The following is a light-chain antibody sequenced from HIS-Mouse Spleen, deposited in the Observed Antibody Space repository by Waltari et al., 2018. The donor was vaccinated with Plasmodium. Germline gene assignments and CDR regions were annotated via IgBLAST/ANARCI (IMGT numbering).Light chain of an antibody. V-gene: IGKV3-20*01. Sequence: EIVLTQSPGTLSLSPGERATLSCRASQSVSSSYLAWYQQKPGQAPRLLIYGASSRATGMPDRLSGSGSGTDFTLTISRLEPEDCAVYYCQKYGSSPYTFGQGTKLEIK. CDR1: QSVSSSY. CDR3: QKYGSSPYT. CDR2: GAS. J-gene: IGKJ2*01.